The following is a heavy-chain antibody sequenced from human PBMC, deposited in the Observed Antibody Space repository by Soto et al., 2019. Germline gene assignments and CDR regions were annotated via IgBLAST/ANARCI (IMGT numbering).Heavy chain of an antibody. CDR3: ARVSRLVVNWFDP. CDR2: IYSGGST. J-gene: IGHJ5*02. D-gene: IGHD2-15*01. CDR1: GFTVSSNY. V-gene: IGHV3-53*02. Sequence: EVQLVETGGGLIQPGGSLRLSCAASGFTVSSNYMSWVRQAPGKGLEWVSVIYSGGSTYYADSVKGRFTISRDNSKNTLYLQMNSLRAEDTAVYYRARVSRLVVNWFDPWGQGTLVTVSS.